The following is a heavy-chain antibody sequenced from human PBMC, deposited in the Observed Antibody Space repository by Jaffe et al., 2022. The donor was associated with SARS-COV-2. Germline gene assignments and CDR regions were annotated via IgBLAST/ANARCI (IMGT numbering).Heavy chain of an antibody. J-gene: IGHJ4*02. D-gene: IGHD3-22*01. CDR1: GYSFTSYW. Sequence: EVQLVQSGAEVKKPGESLKISCKGSGYSFTSYWIGWVRQMPGKGLEWMGIIYPGDSDTRYSPSFQGQVTISADKSISTAYLQWSSLKASDTAMYYCARVNNYYDSSGYYLGGGPFDYWGQGTLVTVSS. V-gene: IGHV5-51*01. CDR2: IYPGDSDT. CDR3: ARVNNYYDSSGYYLGGGPFDY.